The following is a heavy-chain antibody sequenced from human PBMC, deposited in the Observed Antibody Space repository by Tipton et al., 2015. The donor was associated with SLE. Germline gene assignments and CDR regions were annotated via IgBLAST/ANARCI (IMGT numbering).Heavy chain of an antibody. J-gene: IGHJ4*02. CDR3: ARDFLVGVPGYFDY. D-gene: IGHD1-26*01. CDR2: ISSRGDDT. V-gene: IGHV3-21*03. CDR1: ESTSSLYS. Sequence: SLRLSCAASESTSSLYSMDWVRQAPGKGLEWVSCISSRGDDTYYADSVRGRFTISRDNAKKSLFLQMDSLRAEDTAVYYCARDFLVGVPGYFDYWGQGTLVTVSS.